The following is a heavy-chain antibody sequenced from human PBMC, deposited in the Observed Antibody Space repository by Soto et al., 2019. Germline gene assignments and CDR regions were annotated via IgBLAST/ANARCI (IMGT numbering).Heavy chain of an antibody. D-gene: IGHD6-13*01. CDR3: ARYRGAGRSWSQVYYSEGMDV. J-gene: IGHJ6*01. CDR2: ISAYNGNT. Sequence: YNASGYTFSSYGISRVRQDRGQGREWMGWISAYNGNTNYAQKLQGRVTTTTATPKSTAYMELRSLRSDDTAVYYCARYRGAGRSWSQVYYSEGMDV. V-gene: IGHV1-18*01. CDR1: GYTFSSYG.